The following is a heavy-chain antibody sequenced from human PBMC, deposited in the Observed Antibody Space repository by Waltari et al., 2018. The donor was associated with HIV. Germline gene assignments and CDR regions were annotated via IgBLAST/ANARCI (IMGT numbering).Heavy chain of an antibody. J-gene: IGHJ6*02. CDR1: GFTFSNYG. CDR2: ISGSGGST. CDR3: VKEHQYSHSWYSYYGMDV. V-gene: IGHV3-23*01. Sequence: LESGGALVQPGGSLRLSCAASGFTFSNYGMSWVRQAPGKGLEWVSTISGSGGSTYYADSVKGRFTVSRDNSKNTLYLQMNSLRAEDTAVYFCVKEHQYSHSWYSYYGMDVWGQGTTVTVS. D-gene: IGHD6-13*01.